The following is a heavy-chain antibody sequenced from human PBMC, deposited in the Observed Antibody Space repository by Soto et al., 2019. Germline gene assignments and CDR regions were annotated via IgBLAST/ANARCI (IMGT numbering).Heavy chain of an antibody. D-gene: IGHD7-27*01. CDR3: ARGHSLALGNYHYCMDY. V-gene: IGHV6-1*01. J-gene: IGHJ6*02. CDR2: TDYMSKRYN. Sequence: SQTPSLTCAISGDSVSSIITGWNWIRQSPSRGLEWLGRTDYMSKRYNNYAVSVKSRITINPDTSKNQLSLQLNSVAPEDTAVYYCARGHSLALGNYHYCMDYWGQGTTVTVSS. CDR1: GDSVSSIITG.